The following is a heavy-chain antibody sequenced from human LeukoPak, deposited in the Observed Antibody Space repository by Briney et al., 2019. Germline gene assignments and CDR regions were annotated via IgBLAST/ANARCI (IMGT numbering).Heavy chain of an antibody. J-gene: IGHJ5*02. CDR1: GDTFTNYG. CDR2: ISTYTVET. Sequence: ASVKVSCKASGDTFTNYGISWVRQAPGQGLEWMGWISTYTVETIYAQKFQGRVTLSTDTSTSTAYMELRSLRSDDTAVYYCASSREPDNWFDPWGQGTLVTVSS. V-gene: IGHV1-18*01. CDR3: ASSREPDNWFDP. D-gene: IGHD1-14*01.